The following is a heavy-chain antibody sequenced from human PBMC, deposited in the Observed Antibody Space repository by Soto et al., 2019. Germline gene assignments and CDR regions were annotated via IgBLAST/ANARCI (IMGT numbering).Heavy chain of an antibody. Sequence: EVQLVESGGGLVKPGGSLRLSCAVSGFIFSDFSMNWVRQAPGKGLEWVASIGSSGGNSFYADSVKGRFIISRDNAKTALDLQINSLRAADTAVYYCAREKRHNSLGGRFGMDVWGQGTTVTVS. V-gene: IGHV3-21*01. CDR2: IGSSGGNS. J-gene: IGHJ6*02. CDR1: GFIFSDFS. D-gene: IGHD1-1*01. CDR3: AREKRHNSLGGRFGMDV.